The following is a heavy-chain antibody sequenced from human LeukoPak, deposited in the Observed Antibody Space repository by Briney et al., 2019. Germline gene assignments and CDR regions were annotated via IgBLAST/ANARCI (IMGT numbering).Heavy chain of an antibody. J-gene: IGHJ3*02. CDR2: INPNSGGT. CDR3: ARDSSTSGNAFDI. CDR1: GYTFTGYY. D-gene: IGHD2-2*01. Sequence: GASVKVSCKASGYTFTGYYMHWVRQAPGQGLEWKGWINPNSGGTNYAQKFQGRVTMTRDTSISTAYMELSRLRSDDTAVYYCARDSSTSGNAFDIWGQGTMVTVSS. V-gene: IGHV1-2*02.